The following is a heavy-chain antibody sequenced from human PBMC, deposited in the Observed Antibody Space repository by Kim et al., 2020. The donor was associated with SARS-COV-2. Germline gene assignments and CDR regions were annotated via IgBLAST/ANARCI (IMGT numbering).Heavy chain of an antibody. D-gene: IGHD4-17*01. Sequence: GGSLRHSCAASGFTFSNAWMSWVRQAPGKGLEWVGRIKSKTDGGTTDYAAPVKGRFTISRDDSKNTLYLQMNSLKTEDTAVYYCTTDFRRPVTFDYWGQGTLVTVSS. CDR3: TTDFRRPVTFDY. V-gene: IGHV3-15*01. J-gene: IGHJ4*02. CDR2: IKSKTDGGTT. CDR1: GFTFSNAW.